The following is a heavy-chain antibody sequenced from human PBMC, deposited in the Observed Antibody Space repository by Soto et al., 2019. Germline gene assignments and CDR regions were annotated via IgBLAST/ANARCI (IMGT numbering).Heavy chain of an antibody. CDR3: ARDLYDTGLYQHSGTDV. D-gene: IGHD2-8*01. J-gene: IGHJ6*02. V-gene: IGHV4-59*11. CDR1: GGSISSHY. Sequence: QVQLQESGPGLVKPSETLSLTCTVSGGSISSHYWSWIRQPPGKGLEWLGYVYYSGSTNYNPSLKSRVTIAVDTSQTQFSLKMSSVTAADTAVYYCARDLYDTGLYQHSGTDVWGQGTTVTVSS. CDR2: VYYSGST.